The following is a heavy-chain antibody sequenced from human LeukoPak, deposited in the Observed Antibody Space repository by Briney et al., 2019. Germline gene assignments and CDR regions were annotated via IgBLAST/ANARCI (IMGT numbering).Heavy chain of an antibody. Sequence: PGGSLRLSCAASGFSISSYEMSWVRQAPGKGLEWVSYISSSGSTIYYADSVKGRFTISRDNAKNSLYPRMNSLRAEDTAVYYCARVELAPYYYYMDVWGKGTTVTVSS. CDR1: GFSISSYE. J-gene: IGHJ6*03. V-gene: IGHV3-48*03. CDR2: ISSSGSTI. D-gene: IGHD1-7*01. CDR3: ARVELAPYYYYMDV.